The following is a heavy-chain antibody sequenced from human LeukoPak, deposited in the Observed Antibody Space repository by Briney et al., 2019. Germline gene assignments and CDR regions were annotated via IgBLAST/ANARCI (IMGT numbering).Heavy chain of an antibody. D-gene: IGHD4-17*01. CDR3: AKRMTTVTTADY. V-gene: IGHV3-11*01. CDR2: ISSSGSTI. J-gene: IGHJ4*02. CDR1: GFTFSDYY. Sequence: PGGSLRLSCAASGFTFSDYYMSWIRQAPGKGLEWVSYISSSGSTIYYADSVKGRFTISRDNAKNSLYLQMNSLRAEDTAVYYCAKRMTTVTTADYWGQGTLVTVYS.